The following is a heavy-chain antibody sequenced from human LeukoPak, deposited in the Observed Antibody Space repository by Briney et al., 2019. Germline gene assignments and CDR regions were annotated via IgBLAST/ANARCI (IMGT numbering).Heavy chain of an antibody. V-gene: IGHV4-39*01. CDR3: ARHERDGYNHGGADC. Sequence: SETLSLTCTVSGGSISSSSYYWGWIRQPPGKGLEWFGSIYYSGSTYYNPSLKSRVTISVDTSKNQFSLKLSSVTAADTAVYYCARHERDGYNHGGADCWGQGTLVTVSS. J-gene: IGHJ4*02. D-gene: IGHD5-24*01. CDR2: IYYSGST. CDR1: GGSISSSSYY.